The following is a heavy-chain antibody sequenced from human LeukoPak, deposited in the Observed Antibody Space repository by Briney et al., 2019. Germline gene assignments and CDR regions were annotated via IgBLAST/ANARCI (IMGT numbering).Heavy chain of an antibody. Sequence: GGSLRLSCAASRFTFNNAWMRWVPPAPGKGLEWVVRIKSKTNGETTDYAAPVKGRFTISRDNSKNTLYLQMNSLKTEDTAVYYCTTKYQLLWDDAFDIWGQGTMVTVSS. CDR2: IKSKTNGETT. D-gene: IGHD2-2*01. J-gene: IGHJ3*02. V-gene: IGHV3-15*01. CDR3: TTKYQLLWDDAFDI. CDR1: RFTFNNAW.